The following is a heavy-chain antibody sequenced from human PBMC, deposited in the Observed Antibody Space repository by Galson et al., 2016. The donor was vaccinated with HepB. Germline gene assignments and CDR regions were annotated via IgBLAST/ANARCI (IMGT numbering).Heavy chain of an antibody. CDR3: ARPRAASDSSGFYFDT. CDR1: GGTLSSYP. CDR2: IVPIVGLE. Sequence: SVKVSCKASGGTLSSYPISWLRQAPGQGLEWMGRIVPIVGLENYAQKSQGRVTITADKSTNTAYMELNSLTSEDTAVYYCARPRAASDSSGFYFDTWGQGTLVTVSP. D-gene: IGHD3-22*01. V-gene: IGHV1-69*02. J-gene: IGHJ4*02.